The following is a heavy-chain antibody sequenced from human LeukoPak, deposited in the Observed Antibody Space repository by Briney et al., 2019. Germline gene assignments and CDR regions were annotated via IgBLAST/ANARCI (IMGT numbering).Heavy chain of an antibody. V-gene: IGHV3-21*01. Sequence: GGSLRLSCAASGFTFSSYSMNWVRQAPGKGLEWVSSISSSSYIYYADSVKGRFTISRDNAKNSLYLQMNSLRAENTAVYYCARDFRAYSSSWNYWGQGTLVTVSS. CDR2: ISSSSYI. CDR3: ARDFRAYSSSWNY. CDR1: GFTFSSYS. J-gene: IGHJ4*02. D-gene: IGHD6-6*01.